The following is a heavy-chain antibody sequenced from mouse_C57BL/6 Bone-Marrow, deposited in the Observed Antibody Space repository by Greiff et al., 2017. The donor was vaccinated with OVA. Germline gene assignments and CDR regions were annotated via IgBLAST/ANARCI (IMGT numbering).Heavy chain of an antibody. CDR2: ISYDGSN. D-gene: IGHD4-1*02. J-gene: IGHJ3*01. CDR3: ASPNSY. V-gene: IGHV3-6*01. CDR1: GYSITSGYY. Sequence: DVKLVESGPGLVKPSQSLSLTCSVTGYSITSGYYWNWIRQFPGNKLEWMGYISYDGSNNYNPSLKNRISITRDTSKNQFFLMLNSVTTEYTATYYCASPNSYWGQGTLVTVSA.